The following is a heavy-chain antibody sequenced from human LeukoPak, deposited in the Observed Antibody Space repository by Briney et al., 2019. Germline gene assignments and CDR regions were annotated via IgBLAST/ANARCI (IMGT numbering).Heavy chain of an antibody. V-gene: IGHV3-20*04. D-gene: IGHD6-19*01. CDR2: IDRNGDST. J-gene: IGHJ3*02. CDR1: GFTFDDYG. CDR3: ARGSSGLRDAFDI. Sequence: GGSLRLSCAASGFTFDDYGMSWVRQAPGKGLEWVSGIDRNGDSTGYADSVEGRFTISRDNAKNSLYLQMNSLRAEDTAVYYCARGSSGLRDAFDIWGQGTMVTVSS.